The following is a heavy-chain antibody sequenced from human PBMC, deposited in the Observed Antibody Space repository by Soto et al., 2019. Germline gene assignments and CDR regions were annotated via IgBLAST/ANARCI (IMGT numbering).Heavy chain of an antibody. J-gene: IGHJ6*02. Sequence: QVRLVQSAAEVKKPGASVKVSCKASGYTFIRYGITWVRQAPGQGLEWMGWLSAYNDYTNYAQKLQGRVTMTTDTSTSTVYMELRSLRSDDTAVYYCARGGYYVKVWGKMNYYGLDVWGQGTTVTVSS. CDR1: GYTFIRYG. CDR3: ARGGYYVKVWGKMNYYGLDV. V-gene: IGHV1-18*01. CDR2: LSAYNDYT. D-gene: IGHD3-16*01.